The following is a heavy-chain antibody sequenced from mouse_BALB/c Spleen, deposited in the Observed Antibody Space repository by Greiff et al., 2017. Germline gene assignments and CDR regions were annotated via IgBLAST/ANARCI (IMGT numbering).Heavy chain of an antibody. V-gene: IGHV1S81*02. CDR3: ARGGKLYYYAMDD. CDR2: INPSNGRT. CDR1: GYTFTSYW. J-gene: IGHJ4*01. Sequence: QVQLQQPGAELVKPGASVKLSCKASGYTFTSYWMHWVKQRPGQGLEWIGEINPSNGRTNYNEKFKSKATLTVDKSSSTAYMQLSSLTSEDSAVYYCARGGKLYYYAMDDWGQGTSVTVAS.